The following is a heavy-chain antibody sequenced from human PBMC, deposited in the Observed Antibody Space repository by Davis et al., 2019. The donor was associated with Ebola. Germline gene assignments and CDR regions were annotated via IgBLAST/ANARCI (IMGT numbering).Heavy chain of an antibody. Sequence: PGGSLRLSCTVSGGSISSYYWSWIRQPPGKGLEWIGYIYYSGSTNYNPSLKSRVTISVDTSKNQFSLKLSSVTAADTAVYYCARLDILTAMDVWGQGTTVTVSS. D-gene: IGHD3-9*01. CDR3: ARLDILTAMDV. V-gene: IGHV4-59*12. CDR2: IYYSGST. CDR1: GGSISSYY. J-gene: IGHJ6*02.